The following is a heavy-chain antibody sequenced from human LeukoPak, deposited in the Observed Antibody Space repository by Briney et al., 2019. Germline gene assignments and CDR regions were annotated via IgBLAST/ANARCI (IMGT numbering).Heavy chain of an antibody. Sequence: SETLSLTCTVSGGSISSYYWSWIRQPAGKGLEWIGRIYTSGSTNYNPSLKSRVTMSVDTSKNQFSLKLSSVTAADTAVYYCASGTKRGTHWYFDLWGRGTLVTVSS. CDR1: GGSISSYY. CDR3: ASGTKRGTHWYFDL. CDR2: IYTSGST. D-gene: IGHD2-2*01. V-gene: IGHV4-4*07. J-gene: IGHJ2*01.